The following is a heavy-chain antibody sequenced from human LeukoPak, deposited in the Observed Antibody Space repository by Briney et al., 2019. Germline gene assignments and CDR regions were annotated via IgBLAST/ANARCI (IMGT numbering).Heavy chain of an antibody. Sequence: ASVKVSCKASGYTFTSYGISWVRQAPGEGLEWMGWISAYNGNTNYAQKLQGRVTMTTDTSTSTAYIQRRSLRSDDTAVYCWARAPYSSGPHDWGQGTLVTVSS. CDR2: ISAYNGNT. J-gene: IGHJ4*02. V-gene: IGHV1-18*01. CDR1: GYTFTSYG. CDR3: ARAPYSSGPHD. D-gene: IGHD6-19*01.